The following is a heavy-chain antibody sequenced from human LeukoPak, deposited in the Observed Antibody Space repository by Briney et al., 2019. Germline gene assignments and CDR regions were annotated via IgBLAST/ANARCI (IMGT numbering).Heavy chain of an antibody. J-gene: IGHJ4*02. V-gene: IGHV3-21*01. CDR2: ISSSSSSYI. CDR3: ARLSPITMVRGVIIPLLDY. CDR1: GFAFSGYS. D-gene: IGHD3-10*01. Sequence: PGGSLRLSCAASGFAFSGYSMNWVRQAPGKGLEWVSSISSSSSSYIYYADSVKGRFTISRDNAKNSLYLQMNSLRAEDTAVYYCARLSPITMVRGVIIPLLDYWGQGTLVTVSS.